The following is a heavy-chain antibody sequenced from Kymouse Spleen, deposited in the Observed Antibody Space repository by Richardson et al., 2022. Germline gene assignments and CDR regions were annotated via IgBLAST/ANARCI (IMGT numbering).Heavy chain of an antibody. J-gene: IGHJ4*02. D-gene: IGHD5-18,IGHD2-8*01,IGHD3-16*02. CDR1: GFTFSSYG. V-gene: IGHV3-30*18. Sequence: QVQLVESGGGVVQPGRSLRLSCAASGFTFSSYGMHWVRQAPGKGLEWVAVISYDGSNKYYADSVKGRFTISRDNSKNTLYLQMNSLRAEDTAVYYCAKGYLEYFDYWGQGTLVTVSS. CDR2: ISYDGSNK. CDR3: AKGYLEYFDY.